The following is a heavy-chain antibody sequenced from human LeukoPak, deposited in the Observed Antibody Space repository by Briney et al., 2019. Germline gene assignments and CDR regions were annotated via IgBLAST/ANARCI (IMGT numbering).Heavy chain of an antibody. Sequence: GGSLRLSCAASEFTFSNYAMNWVRQAPGKRPEWVSGISSGGGSIYYADSVKSRFTISRDNSKNTLYLQMNSLRAEDTAVYYCASSPLAARPKLDYWGRGTLVTVSS. CDR2: ISSGGGSI. J-gene: IGHJ4*02. CDR3: ASSPLAARPKLDY. D-gene: IGHD6-6*01. V-gene: IGHV3-23*01. CDR1: EFTFSNYA.